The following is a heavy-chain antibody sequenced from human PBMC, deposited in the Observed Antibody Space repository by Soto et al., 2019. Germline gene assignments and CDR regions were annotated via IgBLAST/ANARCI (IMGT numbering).Heavy chain of an antibody. CDR2: IYYSGST. CDR3: ARGGSYYDSSGYYYVDY. J-gene: IGHJ4*02. Sequence: QVQLQESGPGLVKPSETLSLTCTVSGGSVSSGSYYWSWIRQPPGKVLEWIGYIYYSGSTNYNPSLKGRVTISVDTSKNQFSLKLRSVTAADTAVYYCARGGSYYDSSGYYYVDYWGQGTLVTVSS. V-gene: IGHV4-61*01. CDR1: GGSVSSGSYY. D-gene: IGHD3-22*01.